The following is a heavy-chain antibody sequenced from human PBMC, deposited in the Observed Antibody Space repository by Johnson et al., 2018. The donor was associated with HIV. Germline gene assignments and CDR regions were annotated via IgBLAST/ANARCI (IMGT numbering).Heavy chain of an antibody. CDR1: GFTFSSYA. D-gene: IGHD5-18*01. CDR2: ISYDGSNK. V-gene: IGHV3-30*14. CDR3: ARGGIRGYSYGPGAFDI. Sequence: QVQLVESGGGVVQPGRSLRLSCAASGFTFSSYAMHWVRQAPDKGLEWVAVISYDGSNKYYADSVKGRFTISRDNSKNTLYLQMNSLRAEDTAVYYCARGGIRGYSYGPGAFDIWGQGTMVTVSS. J-gene: IGHJ3*02.